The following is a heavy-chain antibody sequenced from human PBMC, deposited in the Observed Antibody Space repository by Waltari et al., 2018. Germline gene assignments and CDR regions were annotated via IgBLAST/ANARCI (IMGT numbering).Heavy chain of an antibody. CDR1: GASVSSKTAA. CDR3: ARDPPDGYTYFDY. D-gene: IGHD3-16*01. Sequence: QVQLQQSGPGLVKPSQTLPLTCAISGASVSSKTAARNWLRQSPSRGLEWLGRTYYRSRWYNNYAVSVKSRITINQDTSKNQFSLQLSSVTPEDTAVYYCARDPPDGYTYFDYWGQGTLVTVSS. J-gene: IGHJ4*02. CDR2: TYYRSRWYN. V-gene: IGHV6-1*01.